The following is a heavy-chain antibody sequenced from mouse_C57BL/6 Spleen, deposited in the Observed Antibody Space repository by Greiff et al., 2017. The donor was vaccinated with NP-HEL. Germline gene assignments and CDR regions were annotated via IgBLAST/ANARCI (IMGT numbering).Heavy chain of an antibody. CDR2: IYPRSGNT. D-gene: IGHD1-1*01. J-gene: IGHJ4*01. Sequence: QVQLKESGAELARPGASVKLSCKASGYTFTSYGISWVKQRTGQGLEWIGEIYPRSGNTYYNEKFKGKATLTADKSSSTAYMELRSLTSEDSAVYFCAREVTTVDGDYWGQGTSVTVSS. CDR3: AREVTTVDGDY. V-gene: IGHV1-81*01. CDR1: GYTFTSYG.